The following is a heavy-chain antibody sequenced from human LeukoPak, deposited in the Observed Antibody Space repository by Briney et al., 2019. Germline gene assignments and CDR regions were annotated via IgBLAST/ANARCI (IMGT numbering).Heavy chain of an antibody. CDR3: AREYSSSWFDY. CDR2: IYYSGST. V-gene: IGHV4-31*03. Sequence: SETLSLTCTVSGGSISSGGYYWSWIRQHPGKGLEWIGYIYYSGSTYYNPSLKSRVTISVDTSKNQFSLKLSSVTAADTAVYYCAREYSSSWFDYWGQGTLVTVSS. D-gene: IGHD6-13*01. CDR1: GGSISSGGYY. J-gene: IGHJ4*02.